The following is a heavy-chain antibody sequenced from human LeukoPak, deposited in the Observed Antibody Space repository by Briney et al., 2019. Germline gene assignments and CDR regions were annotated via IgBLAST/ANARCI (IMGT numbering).Heavy chain of an antibody. CDR2: IRYDGSNK. Sequence: TGGSLSLSCAASGFTFSSYGMHWVRQAPGKGLEGVAVIRYDGSNKYYADSVKGRFTISRDNSKNTLYLQMNSLRAEDTAVYYCARDPSIVGATKGFDYWGQGTLVTVSS. V-gene: IGHV3-33*01. CDR3: ARDPSIVGATKGFDY. D-gene: IGHD1-26*01. CDR1: GFTFSSYG. J-gene: IGHJ4*02.